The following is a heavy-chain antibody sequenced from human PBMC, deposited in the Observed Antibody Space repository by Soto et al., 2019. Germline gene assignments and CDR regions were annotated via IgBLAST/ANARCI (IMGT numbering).Heavy chain of an antibody. CDR2: ISYDENTK. V-gene: IGHV3-30*18. CDR1: GFDFRGTG. D-gene: IGHD6-13*01. CDR3: AKVAASSWHANCFAP. Sequence: GGSLRLSCKASGFDFRGTGMHWVRQAPGKGLEWVAVISYDENTKDYGDSVKGRFTVSRDNSNNTLYLQMHSLTSDDTAVYYCAKVAASSWHANCFAPWGQGTLVTVSS. J-gene: IGHJ5*02.